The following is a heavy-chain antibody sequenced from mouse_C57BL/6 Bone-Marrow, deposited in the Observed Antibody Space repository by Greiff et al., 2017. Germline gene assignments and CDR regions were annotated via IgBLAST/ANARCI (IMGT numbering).Heavy chain of an antibody. CDR1: GYSITSGYY. V-gene: IGHV3-6*01. J-gene: IGHJ3*01. CDR3: ASNYGSSFAY. Sequence: EVQLQQSGPGLVKPSQSLSLTCSVTGYSITSGYYWNWIRQFPGNKLEWMGYISYDGSNNYNPSLKNRISITRDPSKNQFFLKLNSVTTEDTATYYCASNYGSSFAYWGQGTLVTVSA. D-gene: IGHD1-1*01. CDR2: ISYDGSN.